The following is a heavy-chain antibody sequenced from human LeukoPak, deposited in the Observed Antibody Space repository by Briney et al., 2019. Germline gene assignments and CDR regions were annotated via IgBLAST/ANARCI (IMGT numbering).Heavy chain of an antibody. CDR3: ARHEWGITNAFDI. Sequence: SETLSLTCSVSGGSFSSSEYYWVWIRQPPGKGLEWIGSIYYSGTTYYNPSLKSRVTISVDTSKKQFSLKLRSVTAADTAVYYCARHEWGITNAFDIWGQGTMVTVSS. CDR2: IYYSGTT. J-gene: IGHJ3*02. V-gene: IGHV4-39*01. CDR1: GGSFSSSEYY. D-gene: IGHD1-14*01.